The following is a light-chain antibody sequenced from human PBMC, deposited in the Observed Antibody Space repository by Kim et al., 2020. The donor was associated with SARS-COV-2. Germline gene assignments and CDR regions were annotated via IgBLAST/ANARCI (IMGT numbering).Light chain of an antibody. Sequence: QSVLTQPPSASGTPGQGVTISCSGGSPNIGSNTVEWYQQFPGTAPKLIIYSRNQRPSGVPDRFSGSKSGTSASLAINGLQSEDEADYYCTAWDDSLNAVVFGRGTQLTVL. J-gene: IGLJ2*01. CDR3: TAWDDSLNAVV. CDR2: SRN. V-gene: IGLV1-44*01. CDR1: SPNIGSNT.